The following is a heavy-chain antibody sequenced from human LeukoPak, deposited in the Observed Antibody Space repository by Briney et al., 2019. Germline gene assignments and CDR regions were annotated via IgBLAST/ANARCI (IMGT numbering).Heavy chain of an antibody. Sequence: ASVKVSCKASGYTFTGHYMHWVRQAPGQGLEWMGRINPNSSGTNYAQKFQGRVTMTRDTSISTAYMELSRLRSDDTAVYYCARVVYYYDSSGYEYWGQGTLVTVSS. CDR2: INPNSSGT. CDR1: GYTFTGHY. D-gene: IGHD3-22*01. V-gene: IGHV1-2*06. CDR3: ARVVYYYDSSGYEY. J-gene: IGHJ4*02.